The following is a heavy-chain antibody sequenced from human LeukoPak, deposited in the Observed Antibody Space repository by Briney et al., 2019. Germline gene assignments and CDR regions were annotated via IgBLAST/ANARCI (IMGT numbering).Heavy chain of an antibody. CDR2: ISGSGGST. CDR3: AKDLRYFDWLPLDAFDI. CDR1: GFTFSSYG. V-gene: IGHV3-23*01. Sequence: GGTLRLSCAASGFTFSSYGMSWVRQAPGKGLEWVSAISGSGGSTYYADSVKGRFTISRDNSKNTLYLQMNSLRAEDTAVYYCAKDLRYFDWLPLDAFDIWGQGTMVTVSS. D-gene: IGHD3-9*01. J-gene: IGHJ3*02.